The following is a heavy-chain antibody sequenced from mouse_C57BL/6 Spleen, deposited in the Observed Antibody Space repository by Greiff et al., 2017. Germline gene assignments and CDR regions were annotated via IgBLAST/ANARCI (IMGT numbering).Heavy chain of an antibody. Sequence: EVKLVESGGGLVKPGGSLKLSCAASGFTFSDYGMHWVRQAPEKGLEWVAYISSGSSTIYYADTVKGRFTISRDNAKNTLFLQMTSLRSEDTAMCYCARDGYVWYFDVWGTGTTVTGSS. CDR2: ISSGSSTI. CDR3: ARDGYVWYFDV. J-gene: IGHJ1*03. D-gene: IGHD2-2*01. CDR1: GFTFSDYG. V-gene: IGHV5-17*01.